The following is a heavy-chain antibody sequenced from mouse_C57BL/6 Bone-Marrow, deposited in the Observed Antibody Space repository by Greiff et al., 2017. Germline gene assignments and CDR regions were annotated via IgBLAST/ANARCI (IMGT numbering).Heavy chain of an antibody. CDR3: ARCDTTVL. D-gene: IGHD1-1*01. V-gene: IGHV1-69*01. Sequence: VQLQQPGAELVMPGASVKLSCKASGYTFTSYWMHWVKQRPGQGLEWIGEIDPSDSYTNYNQKFKGKSTLTVDKSSSTAYMQLSSLTSEDAAVYYCARCDTTVLWGQGTTLTVSS. CDR2: IDPSDSYT. J-gene: IGHJ2*01. CDR1: GYTFTSYW.